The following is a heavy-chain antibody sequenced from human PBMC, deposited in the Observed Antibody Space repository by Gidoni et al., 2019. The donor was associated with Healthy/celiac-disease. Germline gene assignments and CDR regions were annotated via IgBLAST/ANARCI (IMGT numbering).Heavy chain of an antibody. V-gene: IGHV1-46*01. J-gene: IGHJ4*02. CDR2: INPSGGST. D-gene: IGHD1-26*01. CDR1: GYTFTSYY. Sequence: QVQLVQSGAEVKKPGASVKVSCTASGYTFTSYYMHWVRQAPGQGLEWMGIINPSGGSTSYAQKFQGRVTMTRDTSTSTVYMELSSLRSEDTAVYYCARDGVDGSGSYLGPEYYFDYWGQGTLVTVSS. CDR3: ARDGVDGSGSYLGPEYYFDY.